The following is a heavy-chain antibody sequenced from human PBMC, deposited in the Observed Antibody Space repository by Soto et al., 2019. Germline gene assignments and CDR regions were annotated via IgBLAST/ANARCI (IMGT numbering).Heavy chain of an antibody. CDR1: GFTFSSDA. Sequence: VGSLRLSCAASGFTFSSDAVSWVRQAPGKGLEWVSAISGGGSSTYYADSVKGRFTISRDNSKNTLYLQMNSLRAEDTAVYYCGRESTTALDTWYFDLWGRGTLVTVSS. D-gene: IGHD4-17*01. J-gene: IGHJ2*01. CDR2: ISGGGSST. CDR3: GRESTTALDTWYFDL. V-gene: IGHV3-23*01.